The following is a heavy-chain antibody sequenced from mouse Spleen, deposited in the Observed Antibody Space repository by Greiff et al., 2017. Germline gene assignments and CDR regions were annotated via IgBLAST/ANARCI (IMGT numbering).Heavy chain of an antibody. V-gene: IGHV3-6*01. D-gene: IGHD4-1*01. CDR1: GYSITSGYY. CDR2: ISYDGSN. J-gene: IGHJ2*01. Sequence: DVQLQESGPGLVKPSQSLSLTCSVTGYSITSGYYWNWIRQFPGNKLEWMGYISYDGSNNYNPSLKNRISITRDTSKNQFFLKLNSVTTEDTATYYCARDLLELGHFDYWGQGTTLTVSS. CDR3: ARDLLELGHFDY.